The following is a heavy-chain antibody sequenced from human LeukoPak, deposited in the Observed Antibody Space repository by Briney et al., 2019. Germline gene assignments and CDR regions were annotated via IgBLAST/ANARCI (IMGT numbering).Heavy chain of an antibody. CDR3: ARERLSGSYFFWFDP. Sequence: GGSLRLSCAASGFTFSSFDMHWVRQAPGKGLEWVAFIRYDGSNKYYADSVKGRFTISRDNSKNTLYLQMNSLRAEDTAVYYCARERLSGSYFFWFDPWGQGTLVTVSS. J-gene: IGHJ5*02. CDR2: IRYDGSNK. CDR1: GFTFSSFD. V-gene: IGHV3-30*02. D-gene: IGHD1-26*01.